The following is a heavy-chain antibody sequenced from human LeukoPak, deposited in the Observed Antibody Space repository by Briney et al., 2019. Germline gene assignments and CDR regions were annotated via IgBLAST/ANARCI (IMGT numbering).Heavy chain of an antibody. J-gene: IGHJ4*02. CDR2: IYYSGST. V-gene: IGHV4-30-4*08. CDR3: ARDLYSSGLNSFDY. Sequence: SETLSLTCTVSGSSISSGDYYWSWIRQPPGKGLEWIGYIYYSGSTYYNPSLKSRVTISVDTSKNQFSLKLSSVTAADTAVYYCARDLYSSGLNSFDYRGQGTLVTVSS. CDR1: GSSISSGDYY. D-gene: IGHD6-19*01.